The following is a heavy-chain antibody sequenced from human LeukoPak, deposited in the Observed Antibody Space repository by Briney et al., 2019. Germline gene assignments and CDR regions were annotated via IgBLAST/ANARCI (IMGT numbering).Heavy chain of an antibody. D-gene: IGHD3-22*01. J-gene: IGHJ4*02. Sequence: GGSLSLSCAPSGFTFSSYAMSWVRQAPGKGLEWVSAISGCGGSTSYADSVKGRFTISRDNSKKTLYLQMNSLRAEDTSVYYCAKFDSSGYPRAPLGYWGQGTLVTVSS. CDR3: AKFDSSGYPRAPLGY. CDR2: ISGCGGST. V-gene: IGHV3-23*01. CDR1: GFTFSSYA.